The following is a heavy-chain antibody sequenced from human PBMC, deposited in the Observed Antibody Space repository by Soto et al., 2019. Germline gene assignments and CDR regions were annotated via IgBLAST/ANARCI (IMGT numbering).Heavy chain of an antibody. Sequence: GGSLRLSCAASGFTFRSYAMSWVRQAPGKGLEWVSAISGSGGSTYYADSVKGRFTISRDNSKNTLYLQMNSLRAEDTAVYYCAKDRGYRYGYYYYGMDVWGQGTTVTVSS. V-gene: IGHV3-23*01. CDR3: AKDRGYRYGYYYYGMDV. CDR1: GFTFRSYA. CDR2: ISGSGGST. J-gene: IGHJ6*02. D-gene: IGHD5-18*01.